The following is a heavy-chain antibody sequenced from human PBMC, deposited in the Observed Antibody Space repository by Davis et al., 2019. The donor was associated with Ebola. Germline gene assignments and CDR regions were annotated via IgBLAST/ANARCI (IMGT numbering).Heavy chain of an antibody. CDR3: ARVRRYQWRMIDY. Sequence: SETLSLTCTVSGGSISSGGYYWSWIRQHPGKGLEWIGYIYYSWSTYYNPSLKSRVTISVDTSKNQFSLKLSSVTAADTAVYYCARVRRYQWRMIDYWGQGTLVTVSS. D-gene: IGHD6-19*01. CDR1: GGSISSGGYY. V-gene: IGHV4-31*03. J-gene: IGHJ4*02. CDR2: IYYSWST.